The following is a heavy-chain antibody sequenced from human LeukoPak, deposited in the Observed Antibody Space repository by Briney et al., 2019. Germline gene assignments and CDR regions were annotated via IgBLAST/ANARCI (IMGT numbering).Heavy chain of an antibody. V-gene: IGHV3-43*01. CDR2: IGRRDNNR. CDR3: AKGGAAYCGGDCYLDFDY. CDR1: GFTFDRYT. J-gene: IGHJ4*02. D-gene: IGHD2-21*02. Sequence: GESLRLSCAASGFTFDRYTIHWVRQAPGKGLEWVSLIGRRDNNRYYADSVKGRFTISRDNSKNSLYLQMNSLRTEDTALYYCAKGGAAYCGGDCYLDFDYWGQGTLVTVSS.